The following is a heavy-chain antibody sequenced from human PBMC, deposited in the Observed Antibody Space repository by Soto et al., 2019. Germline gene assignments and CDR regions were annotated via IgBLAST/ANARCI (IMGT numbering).Heavy chain of an antibody. CDR1: GGTFGSYG. V-gene: IGHV1-69*12. CDR3: ARALGYCSGGSCYSGNWFDP. D-gene: IGHD2-15*01. CDR2: IIPIFGTA. J-gene: IGHJ5*02. Sequence: QVQLVQSGAEVKKPGSSVKVSCKASGGTFGSYGISWVRQAPGQGLEWIGGIIPIFGTANYAQKFQGRVTITADESTSTAYMELSSLRSEDTAVYYCARALGYCSGGSCYSGNWFDPWGQGTLVTVSS.